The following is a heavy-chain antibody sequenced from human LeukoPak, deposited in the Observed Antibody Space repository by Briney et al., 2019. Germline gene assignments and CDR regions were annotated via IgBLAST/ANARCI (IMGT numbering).Heavy chain of an antibody. J-gene: IGHJ4*02. CDR3: ARDLTGGSSSPTIFDQ. V-gene: IGHV3-21*01. CDR1: GFTFSSYS. Sequence: GGSLRLSCAASGFTFSSYSMNWVRQAPGKGLEWVSSISSSSSYIYYADSVKGRFTISRDNAKNSLYLQMNSLRAEDTAVYFCARDLTGGSSSPTIFDQWGQGTLVSVSS. CDR2: ISSSSSYI. D-gene: IGHD6-6*01.